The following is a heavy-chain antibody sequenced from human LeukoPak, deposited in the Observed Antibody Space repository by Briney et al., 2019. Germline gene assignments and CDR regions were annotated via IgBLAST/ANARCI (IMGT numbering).Heavy chain of an antibody. CDR3: ATGGVAAAADVFDY. J-gene: IGHJ4*02. CDR2: FDPEDGET. D-gene: IGHD6-13*01. Sequence: GASVKVSCKVSGYTLTELSMHWVRQAPGKGLEWMGGFDPEDGETIYAQKFQGRVTMTEDTSTDTAYMELSSLRSEDTAVYYCATGGVAAAADVFDYWGQGTLVTVSS. CDR1: GYTLTELS. V-gene: IGHV1-24*01.